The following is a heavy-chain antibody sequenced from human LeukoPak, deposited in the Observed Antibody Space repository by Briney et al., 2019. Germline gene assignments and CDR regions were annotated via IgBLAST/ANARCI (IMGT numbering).Heavy chain of an antibody. Sequence: PWGSLRLSCAASGIIVSDNYMSWVRQAPGKALELVSVIYVDGRTYYADPVKGRFTISRDNSKDTLYLEMASLRVEDTAVYHCERGRDDGGSYYFDYWGQGILVTVSS. CDR3: ERGRDDGGSYYFDY. V-gene: IGHV3-66*01. D-gene: IGHD1-26*01. CDR2: IYVDGRT. CDR1: GIIVSDNY. J-gene: IGHJ4*02.